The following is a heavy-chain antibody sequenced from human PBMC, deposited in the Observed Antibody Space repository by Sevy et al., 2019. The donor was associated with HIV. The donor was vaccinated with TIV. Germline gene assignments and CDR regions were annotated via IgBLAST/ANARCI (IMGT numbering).Heavy chain of an antibody. CDR1: GFTFSSYW. CDR2: IKQDGSEK. J-gene: IGHJ6*02. D-gene: IGHD6-13*01. Sequence: GGSLRLSCAASGFTFSSYWMSWVRQAPGKGLEWVANIKQDGSEKYYVDSVKGRFTISRDNAKNSLYLQMTSLRAEDTAVYYCARVGGDSSSWYNYGMDVWGQGTTVTVSS. CDR3: ARVGGDSSSWYNYGMDV. V-gene: IGHV3-7*01.